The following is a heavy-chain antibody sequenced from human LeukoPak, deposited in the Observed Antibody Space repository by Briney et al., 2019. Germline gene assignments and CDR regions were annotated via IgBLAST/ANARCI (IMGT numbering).Heavy chain of an antibody. CDR2: INPNSGGT. D-gene: IGHD2-2*01. Sequence: ASVKVSCKASGYTFTGYYMHWVRQAPGQGLEWMGRINPNSGGTNYAQKFQGRVTMTRDTSISTAYMELSRLRSDATAVYYCARGDIVVVPALDYWGQGTLVTVSS. V-gene: IGHV1-2*06. J-gene: IGHJ4*02. CDR1: GYTFTGYY. CDR3: ARGDIVVVPALDY.